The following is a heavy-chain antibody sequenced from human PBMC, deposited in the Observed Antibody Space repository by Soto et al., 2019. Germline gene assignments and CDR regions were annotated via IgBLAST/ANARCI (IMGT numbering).Heavy chain of an antibody. D-gene: IGHD5-12*01. CDR2: INPSGGST. CDR3: AGRVVATNTTTSYVMYF. CDR1: GYTSTSYY. Sequence: ASVKVSCKASGYTSTSYYMHWVRQAPGQGLEWMGIINPSGGSTSYAQKFQGRVTMTRDTSTSTVYMELSSLRSEDTAVYYCAGRVVATNTTTSYVMYFCGQGTTVTVS. V-gene: IGHV1-46*03. J-gene: IGHJ6*02.